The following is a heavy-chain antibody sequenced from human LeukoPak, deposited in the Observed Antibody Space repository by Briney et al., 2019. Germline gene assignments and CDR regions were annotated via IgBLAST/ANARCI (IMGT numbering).Heavy chain of an antibody. D-gene: IGHD6-13*01. CDR1: GGSINKYY. Sequence: PSETLSLTCTVSGGSINKYYWSWIRQPAGKGLEWIGLIYSSGSTSYYPSLKSRVTMSVHTSKHQFSLRLSSVTAADTAVYYCARLSALRGFGSNWRDTRTSEKLRRSNWFDPWGQGTLVTVSS. CDR2: IYSSGST. J-gene: IGHJ5*02. V-gene: IGHV4-4*07. CDR3: ARLSALRGFGSNWRDTRTSEKLRRSNWFDP.